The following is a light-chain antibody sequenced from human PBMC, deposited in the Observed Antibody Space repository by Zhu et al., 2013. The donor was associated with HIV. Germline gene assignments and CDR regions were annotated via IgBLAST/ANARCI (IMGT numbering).Light chain of an antibody. Sequence: SYELTQPSSVSVSPGQTASITCSGDKLGDKFVCWYQQKPGQAPLLVMYQDIMRPSGIPERFSGSKSGTSASLAISGLQSEDEADYYCAAWDDSLNGLFGGGTKLTVL. V-gene: IGLV3-1*01. CDR3: AAWDDSLNGL. CDR2: QDI. J-gene: IGLJ2*01. CDR1: KLGDKF.